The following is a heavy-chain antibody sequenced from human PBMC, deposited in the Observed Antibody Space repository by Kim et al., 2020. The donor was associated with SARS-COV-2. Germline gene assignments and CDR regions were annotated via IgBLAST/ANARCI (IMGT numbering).Heavy chain of an antibody. CDR3: ARGVAGTISGY. Sequence: GTSYAQKLQGRVTMTRDTSSSPAYMELNSLRSDDTAVYYCARGVAGTISGYWGQGTLVTVPS. J-gene: IGHJ4*02. CDR2: GT. D-gene: IGHD6-19*01. V-gene: IGHV1-2*02.